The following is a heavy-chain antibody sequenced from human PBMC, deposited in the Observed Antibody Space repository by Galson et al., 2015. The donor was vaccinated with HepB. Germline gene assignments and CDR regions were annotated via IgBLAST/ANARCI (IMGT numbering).Heavy chain of an antibody. CDR3: ARPSGDTCGGDCYVFDY. Sequence: SVKVSCKASGSIFSDYDIHWVRQAPGQGLEWMGRINPNNDDRNLKQKFQGRATMTTDTSVNIAHMELASLTSDDTAMYYCARPSGDTCGGDCYVFDYWGQGTLVTVSS. CDR1: GSIFSDYD. D-gene: IGHD2-21*02. J-gene: IGHJ4*02. V-gene: IGHV1-2*02. CDR2: INPNNDDR.